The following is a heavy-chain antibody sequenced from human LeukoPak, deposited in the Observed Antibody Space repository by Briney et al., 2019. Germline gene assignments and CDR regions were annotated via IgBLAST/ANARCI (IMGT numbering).Heavy chain of an antibody. CDR2: IYHSGST. CDR3: ASQSIAARGTGGY. CDR1: GGSISGGGYY. D-gene: IGHD6-6*01. J-gene: IGHJ4*02. V-gene: IGHV4-30-2*01. Sequence: SETLSLTCTVSGGSISGGGYYWSWNRQPPGKGLEWIGYIYHSGSTYYNPSLKSRVTISVDRSKNQFSLKLSSVTAADTAVYYCASQSIAARGTGGYWGQGTLVTVSS.